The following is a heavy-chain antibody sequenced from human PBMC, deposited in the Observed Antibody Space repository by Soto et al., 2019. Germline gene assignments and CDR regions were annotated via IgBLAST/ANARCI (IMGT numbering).Heavy chain of an antibody. D-gene: IGHD3-22*01. Sequence: SVKVSCKASGGTFSSLAISWVRQAPGQGLEWMGGIIPIFATANYAQKFQGRVTITADGSTTTPYMELSTLRSDDTAVYYCACDGSGYPLDYWGQGTMVTVSS. CDR3: ACDGSGYPLDY. V-gene: IGHV1-69*13. CDR1: GGTFSSLA. CDR2: IIPIFATA. J-gene: IGHJ4*02.